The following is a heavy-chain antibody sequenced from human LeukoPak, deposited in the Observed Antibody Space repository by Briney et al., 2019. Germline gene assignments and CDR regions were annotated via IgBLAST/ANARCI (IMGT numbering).Heavy chain of an antibody. CDR3: AKHAAGPEN. Sequence: GRSLRLSCAVSGLTFSDYSMAWVRQAPGKGLVWVSGISAGGGSTYYADSVKGRFTISRDNSRNTLYLQVNSLSAEDTAVYYCAKHAAGPENWGQGNLVTVSS. CDR2: ISAGGGST. V-gene: IGHV3-23*01. J-gene: IGHJ4*02. CDR1: GLTFSDYS. D-gene: IGHD6-13*01.